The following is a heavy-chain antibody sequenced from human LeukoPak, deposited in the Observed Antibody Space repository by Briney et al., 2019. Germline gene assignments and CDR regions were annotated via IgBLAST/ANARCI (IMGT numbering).Heavy chain of an antibody. CDR2: IYYSGST. J-gene: IGHJ4*02. CDR3: ARDKAKGGGSKRDYFDY. V-gene: IGHV4-31*03. Sequence: PSETLSLTCTVSGGSISSGGYYWSWIRQHPGKGLEWIGYIYYSGSTYYNPSLKSRVTISVDTSKNQFSLKLSSVTAADTAVYYCARDKAKGGGSKRDYFDYWGQGTLVTVSS. D-gene: IGHD2-15*01. CDR1: GGSISSGGYY.